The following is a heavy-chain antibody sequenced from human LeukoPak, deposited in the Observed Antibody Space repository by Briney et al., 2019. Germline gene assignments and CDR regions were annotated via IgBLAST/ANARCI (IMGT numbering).Heavy chain of an antibody. CDR1: GGSLISNIFY. CDR3: ARGWGSTSSNYFDP. CDR2: IYGSGST. D-gene: IGHD2-2*01. Sequence: SETLSLTCTQSGGSLISNIFYWSWTRHPAGEGLEWIGCIYGSGSTNYSPSLRSRVTISMDTSKNQFSLNLNSVTAADTAVYFCARGWGSTSSNYFDPWGQGTLVTVSS. J-gene: IGHJ5*02. V-gene: IGHV4-61*02.